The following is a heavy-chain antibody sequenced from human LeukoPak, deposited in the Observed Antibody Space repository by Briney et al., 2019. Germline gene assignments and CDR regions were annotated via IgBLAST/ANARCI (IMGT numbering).Heavy chain of an antibody. Sequence: GRSLRLSCAASGFTFWNYGRHWVRQAPGKGLQWVAVIGYDGNNKYYADSVKSRLTISRDNYTTTLFLQMNSLRAEGSAVYYCARAHPYCRGGACYFDYWGQGTLVTVSS. D-gene: IGHD2-15*01. V-gene: IGHV3-33*02. J-gene: IGHJ4*02. CDR1: GFTFWNYG. CDR2: IGYDGNNK. CDR3: ARAHPYCRGGACYFDY.